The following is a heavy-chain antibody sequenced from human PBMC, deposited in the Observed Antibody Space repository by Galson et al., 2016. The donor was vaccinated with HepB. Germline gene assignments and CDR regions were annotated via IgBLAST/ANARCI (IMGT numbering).Heavy chain of an antibody. CDR2: IYPGDSII. J-gene: IGHJ4*02. V-gene: IGHV5-51*01. D-gene: IGHD5-24*01. CDR3: ERHVDGDEAFGY. CDR1: GYNFNTYW. Sequence: QSGAEVKEPGESLRISCQGSGYNFNTYWLGWVRQKPGKGLEWMGVIYPGDSIIRYSPSFQGHVTISADNSIRTAYLQWSSLKASDTAFYYCERHVDGDEAFGYWGQGTLITVSS.